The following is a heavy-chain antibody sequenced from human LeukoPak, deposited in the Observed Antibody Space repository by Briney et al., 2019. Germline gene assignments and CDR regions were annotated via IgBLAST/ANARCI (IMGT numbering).Heavy chain of an antibody. J-gene: IGHJ3*02. CDR1: GFTFSSYS. Sequence: PGGSLRLSCVASGFTFSSYSMNWVRQAPGKGLEWVSSISSSSSYIYYADSVKGRFTISRDNAKNSLYLQMNSLRAEDTAVYYCARPDEQQLVRDAFDIWGQGTMVTVSS. CDR2: ISSSSSYI. V-gene: IGHV3-21*01. CDR3: ARPDEQQLVRDAFDI. D-gene: IGHD6-13*01.